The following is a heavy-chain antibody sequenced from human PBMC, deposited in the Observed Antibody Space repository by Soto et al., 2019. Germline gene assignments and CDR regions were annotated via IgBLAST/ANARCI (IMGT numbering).Heavy chain of an antibody. CDR1: GFSLTTSGVG. CDR3: AHTLGQLVPYYDYGMDV. Sequence: QITLKESGPTLVKPTQTLTLTCTFSGFSLTTSGVGVGWIRQPPGKALEWLALVYWDDDKRYSPSLKSRLTITKDTSKNQVVLTMTKMAPVDTATYYCAHTLGQLVPYYDYGMDVWGQGTTVTVSS. CDR2: VYWDDDK. D-gene: IGHD6-13*01. J-gene: IGHJ6*02. V-gene: IGHV2-5*02.